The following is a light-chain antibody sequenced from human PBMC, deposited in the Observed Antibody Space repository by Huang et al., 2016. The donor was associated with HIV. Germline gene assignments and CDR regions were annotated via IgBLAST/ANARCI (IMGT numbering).Light chain of an antibody. J-gene: IGKJ1*01. CDR2: GAS. Sequence: EIVMTQSPATLAVSPRERSSLSCRARQTVSSNLAWYQQKPGQAPSLLIYGASTRATGIPAGLSGGGSGKEFTLTISSLQSEDFAVYYCQQYGNWPPWTFGQGTKVEIK. CDR3: QQYGNWPPWT. CDR1: QTVSSN. V-gene: IGKV3-15*01.